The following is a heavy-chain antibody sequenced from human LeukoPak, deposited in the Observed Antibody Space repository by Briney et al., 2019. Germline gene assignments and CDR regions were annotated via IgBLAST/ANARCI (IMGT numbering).Heavy chain of an antibody. CDR3: ARQIAARPDAFDI. CDR2: IIPIFGTA. J-gene: IGHJ3*02. CDR1: AVTFSCYA. V-gene: IGHV1-69*13. Sequence: SVKVSCKSFAVTFSCYAISWVRQAPGQGLEWMGGIIPIFGTANYAQKFQGRVTITADESTSTAYMELSSLRSEDTAVYYCARQIAARPDAFDIWGQGTMVTVSS. D-gene: IGHD6-6*01.